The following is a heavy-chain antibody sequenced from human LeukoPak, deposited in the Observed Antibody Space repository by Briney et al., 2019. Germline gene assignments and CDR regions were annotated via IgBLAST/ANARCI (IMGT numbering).Heavy chain of an antibody. V-gene: IGHV1-46*01. CDR1: GYTFTSYC. Sequence: EASVKVSCKASGYTFTSYCMHWVRQAPGQGLEWMGIINPSGGSTSYAQKFQGRVTMTRDTSTSTVYMELGSLRSEDTAVYYCATSRQLWLQSGPYWGQGTLVTVSS. CDR2: INPSGGST. D-gene: IGHD5-18*01. CDR3: ATSRQLWLQSGPY. J-gene: IGHJ4*02.